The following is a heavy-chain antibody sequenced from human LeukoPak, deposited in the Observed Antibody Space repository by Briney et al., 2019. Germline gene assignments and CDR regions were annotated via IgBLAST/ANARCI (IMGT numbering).Heavy chain of an antibody. J-gene: IGHJ3*02. D-gene: IGHD3-10*01. Sequence: ASETLSLTCTVSGGSISSYYWSWIRQPPGKGLEWIGYIYYSGGTNYNPSLKSRVTISVDTSKNRFSLKLSSVTAADTAVYYCASHRVNYYGDAFDIWGQGTMVTVSS. CDR3: ASHRVNYYGDAFDI. CDR1: GGSISSYY. CDR2: IYYSGGT. V-gene: IGHV4-59*08.